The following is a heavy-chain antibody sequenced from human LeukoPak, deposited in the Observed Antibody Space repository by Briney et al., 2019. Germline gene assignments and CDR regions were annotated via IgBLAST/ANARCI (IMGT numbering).Heavy chain of an antibody. CDR1: GGSISSSSYY. CDR3: AREGFSPVGFDY. Sequence: SETLSLTCTVSGGSISSSSYYWGWIRQPPGKGLEWIGSFNYSGSTYYNPSLKSRVTISVDTSKNQFSLQLNSVTAADTAVYYCAREGFSPVGFDYWGQGTLVAVSS. V-gene: IGHV4-39*07. D-gene: IGHD3-16*01. CDR2: FNYSGST. J-gene: IGHJ4*02.